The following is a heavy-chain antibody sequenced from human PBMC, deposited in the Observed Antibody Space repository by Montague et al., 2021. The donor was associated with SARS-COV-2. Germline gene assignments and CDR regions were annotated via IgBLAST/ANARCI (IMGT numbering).Heavy chain of an antibody. CDR3: ARDVGKGFSGYGTEGGFDY. CDR1: GGSISSSNYF. CDR2: IYFGGGT. Sequence: SETLSLTCTVSGGSISSSNYFWGWIRQPPGKGLEWIGSIYFGGGTYYNPSLKSRVTISVDTSKNHFSLKLTSVTAADTAVYYCARDVGKGFSGYGTEGGFDYWGQGTPVTVSS. D-gene: IGHD5-12*01. J-gene: IGHJ4*02. V-gene: IGHV4-39*07.